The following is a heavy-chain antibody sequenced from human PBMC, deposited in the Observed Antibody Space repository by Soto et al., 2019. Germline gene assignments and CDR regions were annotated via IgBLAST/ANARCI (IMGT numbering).Heavy chain of an antibody. CDR2: IKHDTSEA. Sequence: LRLSCAASGFKFSDYWMSWVRQAPGKGLEWVGNIKHDTSEAHYADSVKGRFTITRDNIKNFLFLQMNGLRSDDTASYYCARDGLLFSGPYRPSRFDYWGLGTLVTVSS. D-gene: IGHD3-16*02. CDR3: ARDGLLFSGPYRPSRFDY. CDR1: GFKFSDYW. V-gene: IGHV3-7*03. J-gene: IGHJ4*02.